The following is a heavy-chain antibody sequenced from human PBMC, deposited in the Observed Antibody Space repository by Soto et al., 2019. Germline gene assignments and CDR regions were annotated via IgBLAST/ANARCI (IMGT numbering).Heavy chain of an antibody. CDR1: GYTFTSYD. D-gene: IGHD3-3*01. CDR2: MNPNSGNT. V-gene: IGHV1-8*01. CDR3: ARAPQSTPNFDFWSGYYRPSGWFDP. Sequence: GASVKVSCKASGYTFTSYDINWVRQATGQGLEWMGWMNPNSGNTGYAQKFQGRVTMTRNTSISTAYMELSSLRSEDTAVYYCARAPQSTPNFDFWSGYYRPSGWFDPWGQGTLVTVSS. J-gene: IGHJ5*02.